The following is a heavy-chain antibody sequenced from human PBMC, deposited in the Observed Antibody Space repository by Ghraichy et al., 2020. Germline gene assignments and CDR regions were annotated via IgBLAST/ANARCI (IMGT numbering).Heavy chain of an antibody. Sequence: SETLSLTCTVSGGSISSGAYYWSWIRQHPEKGLEWIGDIYYRGNTFNNPSLKSRVTISADTSRNQFSLKLSSVTAADTAVYYCAREVRGDSAPQYWYFDLWGRGTLVTVSS. CDR2: IYYRGNT. V-gene: IGHV4-31*03. J-gene: IGHJ2*01. CDR1: GGSISSGAYY. D-gene: IGHD2-21*02. CDR3: AREVRGDSAPQYWYFDL.